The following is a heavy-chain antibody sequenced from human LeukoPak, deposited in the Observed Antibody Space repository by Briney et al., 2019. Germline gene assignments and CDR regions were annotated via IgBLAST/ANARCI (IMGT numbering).Heavy chain of an antibody. CDR1: GGSISSSSYY. J-gene: IGHJ6*02. D-gene: IGHD2-21*01. CDR3: ARGLGIVVPMDV. Sequence: PSETLSLTCTVSGGSISSSSYYWGWIRQPPGKGLEWIGSIYYSGSTYYNPSLKSRVTISVDTSKNQFSLKLSSVTAADTAVYYCARGLGIVVPMDVWGQGTTVTVSS. CDR2: IYYSGST. V-gene: IGHV4-39*01.